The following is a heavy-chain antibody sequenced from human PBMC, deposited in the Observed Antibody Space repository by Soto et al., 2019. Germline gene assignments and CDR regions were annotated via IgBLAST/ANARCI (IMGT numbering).Heavy chain of an antibody. CDR3: ASGLSAGKGSQPAF. Sequence: WGSLRLSCAVSGFTFSSFAMSWVRQAPGKGLDWVSAISGSGGSTYSADSVKGRFTISIDNSKNTLYLQMSSLRAEDTAVYSCASGLSAGKGSQPAFWGQGSLVTVSS. D-gene: IGHD6-13*01. V-gene: IGHV3-23*01. CDR1: GFTFSSFA. J-gene: IGHJ4*02. CDR2: ISGSGGST.